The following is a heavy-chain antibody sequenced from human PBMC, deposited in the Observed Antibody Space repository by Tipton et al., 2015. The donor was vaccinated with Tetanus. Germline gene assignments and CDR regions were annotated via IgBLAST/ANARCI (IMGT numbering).Heavy chain of an antibody. CDR3: ARLSSSSNDAHAFDI. Sequence: TLSLTCAVSGGPISGDNWWSWVRQPPGKGLEWIGEVYHSGSTNYSPSLKSRVTMSVDTSKIQFSLMLTSVTASDTAVYYCARLSSSSNDAHAFDIWGQGTMVTVSS. CDR1: GGPISGDNW. D-gene: IGHD2-2*01. CDR2: VYHSGST. J-gene: IGHJ3*02. V-gene: IGHV4-4*02.